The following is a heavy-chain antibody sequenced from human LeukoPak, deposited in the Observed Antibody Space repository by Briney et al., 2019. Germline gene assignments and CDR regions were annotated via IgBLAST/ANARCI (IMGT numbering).Heavy chain of an antibody. J-gene: IGHJ3*02. CDR3: ARQEGLNYDILTGHPWAFDI. CDR1: GGSISSYY. V-gene: IGHV4-4*09. Sequence: SETLSLTCTVSGGSISSYYWSWIRQPPGKGLEWIGYIYTSGSTNYNPSLKSRVTISVDTSKNQFSLKLSSVTAADTAVYYCARQEGLNYDILTGHPWAFDIWGQGTMVTVSS. CDR2: IYTSGST. D-gene: IGHD3-9*01.